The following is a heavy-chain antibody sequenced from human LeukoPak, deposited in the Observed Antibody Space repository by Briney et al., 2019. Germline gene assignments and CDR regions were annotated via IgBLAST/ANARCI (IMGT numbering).Heavy chain of an antibody. CDR1: GGSFSGYY. CDR2: INHSGST. CDR3: ARRRQYDSSLFWNFDL. V-gene: IGHV4-34*01. Sequence: SETLSLTCAVYGGSFSGYYWSWIRQSPGKGLEWIGEINHSGSTNYNPSLKSRVTISVDTSKNQFSLKLSSVTAADTAVYYCARRRQYDSSLFWNFDLWGRGTLVTVSS. D-gene: IGHD6-6*01. J-gene: IGHJ2*01.